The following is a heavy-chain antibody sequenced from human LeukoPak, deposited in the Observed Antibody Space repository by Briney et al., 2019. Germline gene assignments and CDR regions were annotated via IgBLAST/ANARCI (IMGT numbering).Heavy chain of an antibody. V-gene: IGHV1-18*01. CDR1: GYIFTSYG. J-gene: IGHJ5*02. CDR3: ARDNSVGDNAWWFDP. D-gene: IGHD1-26*01. CDR2: ISSCNGNT. Sequence: ASVKVSCKASGYIFTSYGISWVRQAPGQGLEWMGWISSCNGNTNYGQKLQGRVTMTTDTSTSTVYMELRSLRSDDTAVYYCARDNSVGDNAWWFDPWGQGTLVTVSS.